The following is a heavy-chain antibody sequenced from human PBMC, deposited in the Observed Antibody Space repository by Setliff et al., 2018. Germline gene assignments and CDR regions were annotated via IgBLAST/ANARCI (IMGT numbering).Heavy chain of an antibody. CDR3: ARRFSSGNYNNLGY. CDR1: GYPFIEHY. J-gene: IGHJ4*02. Sequence: ASVKVSCKTSGYPFIEHYVNWVRQAPGQGLEWMGWISGYNGDTKYGQRFKGRVTMTRNTSISTAYMELSALRSDDTAVYYCARRFSSGNYNNLGYWGQGALVTVSS. D-gene: IGHD3-10*01. CDR2: ISGYNGDT. V-gene: IGHV1-2*02.